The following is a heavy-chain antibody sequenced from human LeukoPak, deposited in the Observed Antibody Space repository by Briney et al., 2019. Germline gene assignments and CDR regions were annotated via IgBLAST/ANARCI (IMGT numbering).Heavy chain of an antibody. CDR3: ARGRGSGWYNYYYGMDV. Sequence: SETLSLTCAVYGGSFSGDYWSWIRQPPGKGLEWIGEINHSGSTNYDPSLKSRVTISVDTSKNQFSLKLSSVTAADTAVYYCARGRGSGWYNYYYGMDVWGQGTTVTVSS. CDR2: INHSGST. J-gene: IGHJ6*02. V-gene: IGHV4-34*01. CDR1: GGSFSGDY. D-gene: IGHD6-19*01.